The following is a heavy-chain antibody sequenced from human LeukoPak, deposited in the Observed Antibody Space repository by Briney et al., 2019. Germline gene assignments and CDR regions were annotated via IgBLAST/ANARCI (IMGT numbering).Heavy chain of an antibody. CDR2: IIPIFGTA. D-gene: IGHD5-24*01. J-gene: IGHJ4*02. V-gene: IGHV1-69*13. CDR3: ASKPRDGYNSDFDY. CDR1: GGTFSSYA. Sequence: GASVKVSCKASGGTFSSYAISWVRQAPGQGLEWMGGIIPIFGTANYAQKFQGRVTITADESTSTAYMELSSLRSEDTAVYYCASKPRDGYNSDFDYWGQGTLVTVS.